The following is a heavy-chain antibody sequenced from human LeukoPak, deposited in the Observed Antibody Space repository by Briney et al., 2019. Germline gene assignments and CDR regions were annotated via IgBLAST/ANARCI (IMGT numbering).Heavy chain of an antibody. J-gene: IGHJ3*02. Sequence: ASVKVSCKASGGTFSSYAISWVRQAPGQGLEWMGRIIPILGIANYAQKFQGRVTITADKSTSTAYMELSSLRSEDTAVYYCARGLGYDSSGTHAFDIWGQGTMVTVSS. CDR1: GGTFSSYA. CDR2: IIPILGIA. CDR3: ARGLGYDSSGTHAFDI. D-gene: IGHD3-22*01. V-gene: IGHV1-69*04.